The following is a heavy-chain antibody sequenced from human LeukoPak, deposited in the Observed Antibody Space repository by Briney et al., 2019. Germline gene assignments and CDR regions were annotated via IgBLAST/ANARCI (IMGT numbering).Heavy chain of an antibody. CDR2: IYHSGST. CDR1: GGSISSGGYS. D-gene: IGHD3-10*01. J-gene: IGHJ3*02. V-gene: IGHV4-30-2*01. CDR3: ARVGYYGSGSGNWDAFDI. Sequence: PSETLSLTCAVSGGSISSGGYSWSWIRQPPGKGLEWIGYIYHSGSTYYNPSLKSRVTISVDRSKNQFSLKLSSVTAADTAVYYCARVGYYGSGSGNWDAFDIWGQGTVVTVSS.